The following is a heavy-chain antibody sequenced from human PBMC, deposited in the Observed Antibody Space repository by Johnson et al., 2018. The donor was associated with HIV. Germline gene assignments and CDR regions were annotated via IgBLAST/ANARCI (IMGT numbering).Heavy chain of an antibody. V-gene: IGHV3-30*04. CDR2: ISYDGSNK. CDR3: SREDQNWNYDHAFDI. Sequence: QETLVESGGGVVQPGRSLRLSCAASGFTFSSYAMHWVRQAPGKGLEWVAVISYDGSNKYYADSVKGRFTISRDNSKNTLYLQMNSLRAEDTAVYYCSREDQNWNYDHAFDIWGQGTMVTVSS. CDR1: GFTFSSYA. D-gene: IGHD1-7*01. J-gene: IGHJ3*02.